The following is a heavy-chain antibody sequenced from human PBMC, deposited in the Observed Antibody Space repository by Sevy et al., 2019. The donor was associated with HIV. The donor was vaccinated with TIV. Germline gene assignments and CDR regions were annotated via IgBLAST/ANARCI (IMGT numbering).Heavy chain of an antibody. D-gene: IGHD3-22*01. CDR1: GFTFSSYA. CDR3: AQSYYYDSSGYHPVAFDI. J-gene: IGHJ3*02. CDR2: ISGSGGST. V-gene: IGHV3-23*01. Sequence: GGSLRLSCAASGFTFSSYAMSWVRQAPGKGLEWVSAISGSGGSTHYADSVKGRFTISRDNSKNTLYLQMNSLRAEDTAVYYCAQSYYYDSSGYHPVAFDIWGQGTMVTVSS.